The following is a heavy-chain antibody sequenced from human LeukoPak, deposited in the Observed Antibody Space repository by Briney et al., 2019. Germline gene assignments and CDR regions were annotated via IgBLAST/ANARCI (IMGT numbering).Heavy chain of an antibody. CDR2: IYYSGST. Sequence: SETLSLTCTVSGGSISSYYWSWIRQPPWKGLEWIGYIYYSGSTNYNPSLKSRVTISVDTSKNQFSLKLSSVTAADTAVYYCARHGTMVRGPFNWFDPWGQGTLVTVSS. CDR1: GGSISSYY. CDR3: ARHGTMVRGPFNWFDP. J-gene: IGHJ5*02. V-gene: IGHV4-59*08. D-gene: IGHD3-10*01.